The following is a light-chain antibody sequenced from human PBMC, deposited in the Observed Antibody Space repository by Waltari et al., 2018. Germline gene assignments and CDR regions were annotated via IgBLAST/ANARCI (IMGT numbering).Light chain of an antibody. J-gene: IGKJ2*01. Sequence: EIVLTQSPGTLSLSPGERATLSCRASQSITSNYLAWYPQGPGQAPRLLIYDASTRAPGIPDRFSGSGSGTDFTLTISRLEPEDFAVYYCQQCGRSLYTFGQGTTLEIK. CDR2: DAS. CDR3: QQCGRSLYT. V-gene: IGKV3-20*01. CDR1: QSITSNY.